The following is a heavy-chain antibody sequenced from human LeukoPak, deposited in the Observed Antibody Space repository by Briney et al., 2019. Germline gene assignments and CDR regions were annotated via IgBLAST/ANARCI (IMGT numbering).Heavy chain of an antibody. V-gene: IGHV3-21*06. CDR2: ISSTSAYI. D-gene: IGHD1-14*01. CDR3: ARDSQTRSAFEF. CDR1: GLTFSTYS. J-gene: IGHJ3*01. Sequence: PGGSLRLSCAASGLTFSTYSMNWVRQAPGKGLEWVSTISSTSAYIYYADSVKGRFTVSRDNAKNSLYLQMNSLRVEDTAVYYCARDSQTRSAFEFWGQGTMVTVSS.